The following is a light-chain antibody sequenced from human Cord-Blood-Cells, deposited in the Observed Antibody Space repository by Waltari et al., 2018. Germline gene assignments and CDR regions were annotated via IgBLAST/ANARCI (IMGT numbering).Light chain of an antibody. V-gene: IGKV1-39*01. Sequence: DIQMTQSPSSLSASVGDRVTITCRASQSISSYLNWYQQKPGKAPKLRIYAASSLQSGVPAMFSGSRARTDFTLTISSLQPEDFATYYCQQSYSTPRTFGQGTKVEIK. CDR2: AAS. CDR1: QSISSY. J-gene: IGKJ1*01. CDR3: QQSYSTPRT.